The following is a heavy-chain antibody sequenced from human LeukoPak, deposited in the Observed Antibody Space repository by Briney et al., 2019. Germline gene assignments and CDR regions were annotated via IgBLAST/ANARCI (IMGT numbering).Heavy chain of an antibody. J-gene: IGHJ6*02. CDR3: ARDLVGGESNFFLYYYYGMDV. CDR2: IGAYNGNT. Sequence: GASVKVSCKASGYTFTSYGISWVRQAPGQGLEWMGWIGAYNGNTNYAQKLQGRVTMTTDTSTSTAYMELRSLRSDDTAVYYCARDLVGGESNFFLYYYYGMDVWGQGTTVTVSS. CDR1: GYTFTSYG. V-gene: IGHV1-18*01. D-gene: IGHD2-15*01.